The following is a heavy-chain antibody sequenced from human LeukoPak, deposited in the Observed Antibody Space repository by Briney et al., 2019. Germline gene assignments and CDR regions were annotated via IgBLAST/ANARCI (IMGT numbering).Heavy chain of an antibody. CDR2: ISSSSSYI. Sequence: GGSLRLSYAASGFTFSSYSMNWVRQAPGKGLEWVSSISSSSSYIYYADSVKGRFTISRDNAKNSLYLQMNSLRAEDTAVYYCAKLKTRRYGVDYWGQGTLVTVSS. CDR3: AKLKTRRYGVDY. J-gene: IGHJ4*02. V-gene: IGHV3-21*01. D-gene: IGHD4-17*01. CDR1: GFTFSSYS.